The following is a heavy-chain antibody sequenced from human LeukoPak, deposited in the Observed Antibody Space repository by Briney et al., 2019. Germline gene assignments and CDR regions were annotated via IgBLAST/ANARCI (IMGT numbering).Heavy chain of an antibody. CDR2: ISGSGGRT. V-gene: IGHV3-23*01. J-gene: IGHJ3*02. CDR3: AKDMDIVVVRRWDAFDI. Sequence: GGSLRLSCAASGFTFNSYAMSWVRQAPGKGLEWVSAISGSGGRTYYAVSVKRRFPISRDYYKNTVYLQMSSMRAEETVVYCCAKDMDIVVVRRWDAFDIWGEGTMVTVSS. CDR1: GFTFNSYA. D-gene: IGHD2-2*03.